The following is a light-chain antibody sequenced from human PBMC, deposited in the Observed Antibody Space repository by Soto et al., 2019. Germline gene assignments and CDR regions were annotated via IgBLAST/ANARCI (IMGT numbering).Light chain of an antibody. V-gene: IGKV3-20*01. Sequence: DIELTQSPGTLSLSPGEGATLSCRASQSISSSYVAWYQQKSGQAPRLLIYGTSNRATGISDRFSGRGSGTDFTLTISRLEPEDFAVYYCQQYGGSWTFGQGTKVEIK. CDR2: GTS. J-gene: IGKJ1*01. CDR3: QQYGGSWT. CDR1: QSISSSY.